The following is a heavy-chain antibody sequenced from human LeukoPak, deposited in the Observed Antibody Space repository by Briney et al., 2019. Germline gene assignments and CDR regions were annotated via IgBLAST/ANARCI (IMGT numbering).Heavy chain of an antibody. CDR3: ARVRVVPAANWFDP. J-gene: IGHJ5*02. CDR1: GGTFSSYG. Sequence: ASVKVSCKASGGTFSSYGISWVRQAPGQGLEWMGWISAYNGNTNYAQKLQGRVTMTTDTSTSTAYMELRSLRSDDTAVYYCARVRVVPAANWFDPWGQGTLVTVSS. D-gene: IGHD2-2*01. CDR2: ISAYNGNT. V-gene: IGHV1-18*01.